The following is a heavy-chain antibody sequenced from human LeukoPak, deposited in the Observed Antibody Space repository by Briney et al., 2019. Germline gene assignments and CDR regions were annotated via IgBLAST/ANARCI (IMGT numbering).Heavy chain of an antibody. V-gene: IGHV3-21*01. J-gene: IGHJ6*02. CDR2: ISSSSSYI. CDR3: ARDSHYYDSRNYGMDV. Sequence: SGGSLRLSCAASGFTFSSYSMTWVRQAPGKGLEWVSSISSSSSYIYYADSVKGRFTISRDNAKNSLYLQMNSLRAEDTAVCYCARDSHYYDSRNYGMDVWGQGTTVTVSS. CDR1: GFTFSSYS. D-gene: IGHD3-22*01.